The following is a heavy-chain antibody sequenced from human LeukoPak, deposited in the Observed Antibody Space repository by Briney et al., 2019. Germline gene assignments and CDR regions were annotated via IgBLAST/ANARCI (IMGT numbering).Heavy chain of an antibody. J-gene: IGHJ6*02. Sequence: GGSLRLSCAASGFTFSSHGMSWLRQAPGKGVEWVSGISGSGGSRYYADSVEGRFTISRDNSKNTLYLQMNSLRAEDTAVYYCAKAVSCSSTSCYRSYGMDVWGQGTTVIVSS. CDR2: ISGSGGSR. CDR1: GFTFSSHG. V-gene: IGHV3-23*01. D-gene: IGHD2-2*02. CDR3: AKAVSCSSTSCYRSYGMDV.